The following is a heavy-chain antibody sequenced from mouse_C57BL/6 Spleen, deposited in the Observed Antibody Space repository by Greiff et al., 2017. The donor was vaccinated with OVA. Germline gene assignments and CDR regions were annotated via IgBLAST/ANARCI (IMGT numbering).Heavy chain of an antibody. J-gene: IGHJ1*03. CDR3: ARARSYYGSSYGYFDV. D-gene: IGHD1-1*01. CDR2: ISSGSSTI. CDR1: GFTFSDYG. Sequence: EVQGVESGGGLVKPGGSLKLSCAASGFTFSDYGMHWVRQAPEKGLEWVAYISSGSSTIYYADTVKGRFTISRDNAKNTLFLQRTSLRSEDTAMYYCARARSYYGSSYGYFDVWGTGTTVTVSS. V-gene: IGHV5-17*01.